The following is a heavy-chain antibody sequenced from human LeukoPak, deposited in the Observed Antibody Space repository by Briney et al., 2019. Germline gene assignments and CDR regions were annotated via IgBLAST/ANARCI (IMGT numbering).Heavy chain of an antibody. Sequence: ASVKVSCKASGYTFTGYYMHWVRQAPGQGLEWKGWINPNSGDTNYAQKFQGRVTMTRDTSISTAYMELSRPTSDDTAVYYCAREGYSYGNFDYWGQGTLVTVSS. CDR2: INPNSGDT. V-gene: IGHV1-2*02. CDR3: AREGYSYGNFDY. CDR1: GYTFTGYY. D-gene: IGHD5-18*01. J-gene: IGHJ4*02.